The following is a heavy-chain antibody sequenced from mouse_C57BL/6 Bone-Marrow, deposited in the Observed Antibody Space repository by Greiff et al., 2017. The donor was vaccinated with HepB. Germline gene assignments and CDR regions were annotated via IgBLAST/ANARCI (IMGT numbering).Heavy chain of an antibody. V-gene: IGHV1-53*01. CDR1: GYTFTSYW. D-gene: IGHD3-1*01. Sequence: QVHVKQPGTELVKPGASVKLSCKASGYTFTSYWMHWVKQRPGQGLEWIGNINPSNGGTNYNEKFKSKATLTVDKSSSTAYMQLSSLTSEDSAVYYCARSRGYAPALDGWGQGTTLTVSS. CDR3: ARSRGYAPALDG. J-gene: IGHJ2*01. CDR2: INPSNGGT.